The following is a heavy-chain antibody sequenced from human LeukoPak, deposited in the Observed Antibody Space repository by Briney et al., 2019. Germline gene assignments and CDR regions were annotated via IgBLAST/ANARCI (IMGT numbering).Heavy chain of an antibody. V-gene: IGHV4-4*08. D-gene: IGHD3-10*01. J-gene: IGHJ4*02. Sequence: SETLSLTCRVSGDSISSDYWSWIRQPPGKGLEWIGYIYRIGNTDYNPSLKSRVTISLDTSKNQFSLKLSSVTAADTAVYYCASRLWFGEFFDYWGQGTLVTVSS. CDR2: IYRIGNT. CDR3: ASRLWFGEFFDY. CDR1: GDSISSDY.